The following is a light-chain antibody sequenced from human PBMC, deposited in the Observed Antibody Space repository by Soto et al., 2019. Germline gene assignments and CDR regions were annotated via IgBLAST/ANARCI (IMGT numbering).Light chain of an antibody. J-gene: IGLJ7*01. CDR2: RNN. CDR1: TSNIGTNY. Sequence: QSVLTQSPSASATPGQRVTISCSGSTSNIGTNYVYWYQQLPGTAPKLLIYRNNQRPSGVPDRFSGSKSGTSASLAISGLRSEDEADYYCATWDDSLSGVVFGGGTQLTVL. V-gene: IGLV1-47*01. CDR3: ATWDDSLSGVV.